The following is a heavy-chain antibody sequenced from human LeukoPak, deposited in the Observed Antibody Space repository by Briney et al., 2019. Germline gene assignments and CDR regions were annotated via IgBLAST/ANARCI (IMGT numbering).Heavy chain of an antibody. J-gene: IGHJ6*03. Sequence: ASVKVSCKASGYTFTGYYMHWVRQAPGQGLEWMGWISAYNGNTNYAQKLQGRVTMTTDTSTSTAYMELRSLRSDDTAVYYCARVGYCSGGSCYFNVYNYYYMDVWGKGTTVTVSS. CDR2: ISAYNGNT. CDR3: ARVGYCSGGSCYFNVYNYYYMDV. D-gene: IGHD2-15*01. CDR1: GYTFTGYY. V-gene: IGHV1-18*04.